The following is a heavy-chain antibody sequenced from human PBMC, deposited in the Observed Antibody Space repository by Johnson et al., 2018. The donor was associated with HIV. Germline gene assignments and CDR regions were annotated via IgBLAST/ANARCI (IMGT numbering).Heavy chain of an antibody. J-gene: IGHJ3*02. V-gene: IGHV3-23*04. CDR1: GFTFSSYA. CDR3: AREGRRDAFDS. D-gene: IGHD1-26*01. CDR2: VGGSTSST. Sequence: VQLVESGGGLVQPGGSLRLSCAASGFTFSSYAMHWVRQPPGEGLEWVSTVGGSTSSTSYADSVKGRFTISRDNSKNTLYLQMNSLRAEDTAVYYCAREGRRDAFDSWGQGTMVTVSS.